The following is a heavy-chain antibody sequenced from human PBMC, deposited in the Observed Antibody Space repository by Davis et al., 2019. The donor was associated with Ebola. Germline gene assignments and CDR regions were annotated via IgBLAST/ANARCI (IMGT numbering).Heavy chain of an antibody. CDR3: ARVGYSYGFDY. J-gene: IGHJ4*02. Sequence: SLKISCAASGFTFDDYAMHWVRQAPGKGLEWVSGISWNSGSIGYADSVKGRFTISRDNSKNTLYLQMNSLRAEDTAVYYCARVGYSYGFDYWGQGTLVTVSS. CDR1: GFTFDDYA. D-gene: IGHD5-18*01. CDR2: ISWNSGSI. V-gene: IGHV3-9*01.